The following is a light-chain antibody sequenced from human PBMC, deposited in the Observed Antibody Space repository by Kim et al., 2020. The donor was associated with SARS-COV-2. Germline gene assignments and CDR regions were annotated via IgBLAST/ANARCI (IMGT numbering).Light chain of an antibody. V-gene: IGLV2-14*03. CDR3: SSYTMSSTYV. Sequence: GQSLTSSGTGTGSDIGIYNSVSWYQQHPGRVPKLILYDVTKRPSGISNRFSGSKSANTASLTISGLQAEDEADYYCSSYTMSSTYVFGTGTKVTVL. CDR1: GSDIGIYNS. J-gene: IGLJ1*01. CDR2: DVT.